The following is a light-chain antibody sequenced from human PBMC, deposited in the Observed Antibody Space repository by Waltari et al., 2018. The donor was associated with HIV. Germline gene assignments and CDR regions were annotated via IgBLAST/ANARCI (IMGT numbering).Light chain of an antibody. Sequence: EIVMTQSPATLSVSPGARATLSCRASQSVSSNLAWYQQKPGQAPSLLIYGASTRATGSPARFSGSVSGTEFTLTISSLQSEEFAVYYCQQYNNWPPLFTFGPGTKVEIK. J-gene: IGKJ3*01. V-gene: IGKV3-15*01. CDR1: QSVSSN. CDR2: GAS. CDR3: QQYNNWPPLFT.